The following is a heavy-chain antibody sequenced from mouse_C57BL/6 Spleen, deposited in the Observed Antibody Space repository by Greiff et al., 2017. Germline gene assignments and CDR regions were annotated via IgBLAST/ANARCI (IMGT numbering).Heavy chain of an antibody. D-gene: IGHD4-1*01. V-gene: IGHV5-12*01. CDR2: ISNGGGST. CDR3: ARHNWDVEAMDY. CDR1: GFTFSDYY. J-gene: IGHJ4*01. Sequence: EVKVEESGGGLVQPGGSLKLSCAASGFTFSDYYMYWVRQTPEKRLEWVAYISNGGGSTYYPDTVKGRFTISRDNAKNTLYLQMSRLKSEDTAMYYCARHNWDVEAMDYWGQGTSVTVSS.